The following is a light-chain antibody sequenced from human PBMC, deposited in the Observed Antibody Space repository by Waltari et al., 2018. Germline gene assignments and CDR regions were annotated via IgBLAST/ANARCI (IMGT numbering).Light chain of an antibody. J-gene: IGKJ1*01. CDR1: QTISSF. CDR2: AAS. Sequence: DIQMAQSPSSLSASVGDRVTIACRASQTISSFLNWYQQKPRKAPKLLIYAASTLHSGVPSRFSGSGSGTSFTLTISSLQPEDFAIYFCQQSYTTPWTFGQGTKVVIK. V-gene: IGKV1-39*01. CDR3: QQSYTTPWT.